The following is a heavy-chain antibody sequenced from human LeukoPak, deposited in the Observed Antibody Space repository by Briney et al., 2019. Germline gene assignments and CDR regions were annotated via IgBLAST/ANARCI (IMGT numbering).Heavy chain of an antibody. J-gene: IGHJ4*02. V-gene: IGHV4-59*02. Sequence: PSETLSLTCTVSGGSVSNHYWTWIRQPPGKGLEWIGHLYYSGHTNYNPSLKSRVTISVDTSKTQFSLKLTSVTAADTALYYCATGLGWPPDYWGQGALVTVSS. CDR2: LYYSGHT. CDR3: ATGLGWPPDY. D-gene: IGHD2-15*01. CDR1: GGSVSNHY.